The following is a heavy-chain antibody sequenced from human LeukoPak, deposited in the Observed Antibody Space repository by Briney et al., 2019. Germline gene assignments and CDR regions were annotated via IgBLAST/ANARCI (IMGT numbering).Heavy chain of an antibody. Sequence: ASVTVSCKASGYTFTGYYMHWVRQAPGQGLEWMGWINPNSGSTNYAQKFQGRVTMTRDTSISTAYMELSRLRSDDTAVYYCARDAIAAAGTQLPYYYYYMDVWGKGTTVTISS. J-gene: IGHJ6*03. CDR3: ARDAIAAAGTQLPYYYYYMDV. D-gene: IGHD6-13*01. CDR1: GYTFTGYY. V-gene: IGHV1-2*02. CDR2: INPNSGST.